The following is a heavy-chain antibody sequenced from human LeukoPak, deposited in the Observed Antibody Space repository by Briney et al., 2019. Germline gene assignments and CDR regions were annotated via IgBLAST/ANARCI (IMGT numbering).Heavy chain of an antibody. V-gene: IGHV3-33*01. CDR2: IWYDGSNK. CDR1: GFTFSSYG. Sequence: GGSLRLSCAASGFTFSSYGMHWVRQAPGKGLEWVAVIWYDGSNKYYADSVKGRFTISRDNSKNTLYLQMNSLRAEDTAVYYCARDVHGLRFLDLRYYYMDVWGKGTTVTVSS. J-gene: IGHJ6*03. D-gene: IGHD3-3*01. CDR3: ARDVHGLRFLDLRYYYMDV.